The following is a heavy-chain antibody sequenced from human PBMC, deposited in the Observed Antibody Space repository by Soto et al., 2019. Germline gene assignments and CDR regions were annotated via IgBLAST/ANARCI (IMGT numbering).Heavy chain of an antibody. CDR3: ANPFPVLGYCISTSCYDDYGMDV. CDR1: GFTFSSYG. Sequence: GGSLRLSCAASGFTFSSYGMHWVRQAPGKGLEWVAVISYDGSNKYYADSVKGRFTISRDNSKNTLYLQMNSLRAEDTAVYYCANPFPVLGYCISTSCYDDYGMDVWGQGTTVTVSS. J-gene: IGHJ6*02. V-gene: IGHV3-30*18. CDR2: ISYDGSNK. D-gene: IGHD2-2*01.